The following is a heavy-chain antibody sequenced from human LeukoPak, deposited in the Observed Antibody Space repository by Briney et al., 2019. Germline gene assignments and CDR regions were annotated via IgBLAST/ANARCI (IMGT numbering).Heavy chain of an antibody. CDR3: TIGRAR. Sequence: GGSLRLSCAASGFTFSNAWMNWVRQAPGKGLEWVGRIKSKTAGGTTDYAAPVKGRFTISGDDSKNTLYLEMNSLQTEETAVYYCTIGRARWGQGTLVTVSS. CDR2: IKSKTAGGTT. V-gene: IGHV3-15*01. J-gene: IGHJ4*02. CDR1: GFTFSNAW.